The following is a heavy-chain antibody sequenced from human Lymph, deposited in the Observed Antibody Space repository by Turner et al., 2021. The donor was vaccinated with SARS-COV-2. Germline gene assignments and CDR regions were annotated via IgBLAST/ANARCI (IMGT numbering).Heavy chain of an antibody. J-gene: IGHJ6*02. V-gene: IGHV3-30*03. CDR2: ISYDGGHK. CDR3: AWALYYYYGMDV. Sequence: QVQLVESGGGVVQPGRSLRLSCAASGFTFISDGMHWGRQAPGKGLEWVAVISYDGGHKSYADSVKGRFTISRDNSKNTLYLQMISLRAEDTAVYYCAWALYYYYGMDVWGQGTTVTVSS. CDR1: GFTFISDG.